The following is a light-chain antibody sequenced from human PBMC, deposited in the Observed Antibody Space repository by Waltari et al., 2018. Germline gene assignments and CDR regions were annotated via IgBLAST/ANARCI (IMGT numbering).Light chain of an antibody. V-gene: IGKV3D-20*02. CDR2: AAS. Sequence: EIVLTQSPGTLSLSPGEGATLSCRASQSVSSSYLAWYQQKPGQAPRLLIYAASNRAAGIPPRFSGGGSGTDFTLTISGLEPEDFAVYYCQHRNTGLTFGGGTKVEIE. J-gene: IGKJ4*01. CDR1: QSVSSSY. CDR3: QHRNTGLT.